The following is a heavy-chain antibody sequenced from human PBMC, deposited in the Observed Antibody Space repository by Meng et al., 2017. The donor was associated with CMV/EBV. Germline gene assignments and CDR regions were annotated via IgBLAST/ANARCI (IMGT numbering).Heavy chain of an antibody. CDR1: GGSVSSGSYY. Sequence: SETLSLTCTVSGGSVSSGSYYWSWIRQPPGKGLEWIGYIYYSGSTNYNPSLKSRVTISVDTSKNQFSLKLSSVTAADTAVYYCAIDSSGWYQLDYWGQGTLVTVSS. D-gene: IGHD6-19*01. CDR2: IYYSGST. CDR3: AIDSSGWYQLDY. J-gene: IGHJ4*02. V-gene: IGHV4-61*01.